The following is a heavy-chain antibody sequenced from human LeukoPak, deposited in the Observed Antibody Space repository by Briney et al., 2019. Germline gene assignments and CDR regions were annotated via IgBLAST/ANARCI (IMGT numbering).Heavy chain of an antibody. CDR3: AKAHGPSAAIGRGPFDY. Sequence: PGRSLRLSCAASGFTFGSYGMHWVRQASGKGLEWVAVIWYDGSNKYYADSVKGRFTISRDNSKNTLYLQMNSLRAEDTAVYYCAKAHGPSAAIGRGPFDYWGQGTLVTVSS. D-gene: IGHD2-2*02. CDR2: IWYDGSNK. V-gene: IGHV3-33*06. CDR1: GFTFGSYG. J-gene: IGHJ4*02.